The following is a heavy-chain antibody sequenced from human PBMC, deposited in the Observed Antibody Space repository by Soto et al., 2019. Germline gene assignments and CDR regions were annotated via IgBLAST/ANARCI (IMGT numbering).Heavy chain of an antibody. CDR1: GFTFSSYA. J-gene: IGHJ4*02. V-gene: IGHV3-23*01. CDR3: AKEGEHSSGWANFDY. Sequence: GGSLRLSCAASGFTFSSYAMSWVRQAPGKGLEWVSAISGSGVSTYYADSVKGRFTISRDNSKNTLYLQMNSLRAEDTAVYYCAKEGEHSSGWANFDYWGQGTLVTVSS. CDR2: ISGSGVST. D-gene: IGHD6-19*01.